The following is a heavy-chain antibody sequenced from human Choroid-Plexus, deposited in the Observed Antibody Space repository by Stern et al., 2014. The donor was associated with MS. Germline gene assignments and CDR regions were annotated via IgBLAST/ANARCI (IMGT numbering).Heavy chain of an antibody. CDR2: VAYDGSNK. D-gene: IGHD2/OR15-2a*01. CDR3: AKDRQYLTYFFDH. V-gene: IGHV3-30*18. J-gene: IGHJ5*02. CDR1: GFTLGSCA. Sequence: QVQLVQSGGGVVQPGRPLRLSCVASGFTLGSCAMHSVRQPPGTGLEWVAGVAYDGSNKYYGESVKGRFTISRDNSQNTLYMQMSSLRPEATAVYYCAKDRQYLTYFFDHWGQGSLVTVSS.